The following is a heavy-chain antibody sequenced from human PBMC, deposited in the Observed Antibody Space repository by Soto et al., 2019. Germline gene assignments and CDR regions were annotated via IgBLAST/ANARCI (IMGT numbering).Heavy chain of an antibody. CDR1: GASIGSGGW. J-gene: IGHJ4*02. Sequence: TETLSLTCAVSGASIGSGGWWSWVRQPPGKGLEWIAEIFHDGNTNYSPSLKSRVTISVDKSQNQFSMNVYSVTAADTAVYYCERHEGWTGPDEWGQPTLGTVS. D-gene: IGHD3-3*01. V-gene: IGHV4-4*02. CDR3: ERHEGWTGPDE. CDR2: IFHDGNT.